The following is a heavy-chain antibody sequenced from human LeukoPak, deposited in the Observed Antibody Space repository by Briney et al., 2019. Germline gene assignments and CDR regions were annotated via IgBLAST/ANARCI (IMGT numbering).Heavy chain of an antibody. Sequence: SVKLSCKASVGTFTSYAICWVRQALGQGLAWMARIITIFGIADYAQKLQGRVTITADKSTSTAYMELRSLRSEDKAVYYCARGGPWYYFDYWGQGTLVTVSS. CDR1: VGTFTSYA. CDR2: IITIFGIA. J-gene: IGHJ4*02. D-gene: IGHD2-8*01. V-gene: IGHV1-69*04. CDR3: ARGGPWYYFDY.